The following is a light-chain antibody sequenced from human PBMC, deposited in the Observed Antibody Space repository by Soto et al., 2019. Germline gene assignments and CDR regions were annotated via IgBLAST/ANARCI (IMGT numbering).Light chain of an antibody. Sequence: DIVMTQSPISLPVTPGEPASISCRSSQSLLHSNGYHYLDWYLQKPGQSPQVLIILGSHRASGVPDRFSGSGSGTDFTLKISSVQAEDVGVYYYMQALQTPRTLGQGTQVEIK. CDR1: QSLLHSNGYHY. V-gene: IGKV2-28*01. CDR2: LGS. J-gene: IGKJ1*01. CDR3: MQALQTPRT.